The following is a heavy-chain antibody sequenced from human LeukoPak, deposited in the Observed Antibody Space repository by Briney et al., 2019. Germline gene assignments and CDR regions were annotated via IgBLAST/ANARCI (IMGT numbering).Heavy chain of an antibody. D-gene: IGHD4-23*01. Sequence: GGSLRLSCAASGFTFSSYARSCVRQAPGKGLEWVSAISGSGGSTYYADSVKGRFTISRDNSKNTLYLQMNSLRAEDTAVYYCAKEGNGNYYFDYWSQGTLVTVSS. CDR3: AKEGNGNYYFDY. V-gene: IGHV3-23*01. J-gene: IGHJ4*02. CDR2: ISGSGGST. CDR1: GFTFSSYA.